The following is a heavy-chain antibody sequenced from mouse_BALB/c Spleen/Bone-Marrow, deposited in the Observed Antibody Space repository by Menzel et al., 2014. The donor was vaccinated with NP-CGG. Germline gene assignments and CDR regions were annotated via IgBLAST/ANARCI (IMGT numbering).Heavy chain of an antibody. CDR1: GYTFTSYY. V-gene: IGHV1S81*02. CDR3: TRGRRDAMDY. Sequence: QVQLQQSGAELVKPGASVKLSCKASGYTFTSYYMYWVKQRPGQGLVWIGEINPSNGGTNFNEKFKGKATLTVDKSSSTAYMQLSSLTSEGSAVYYCTRGRRDAMDYWGQGTSVTVSS. CDR2: INPSNGGT. J-gene: IGHJ4*01.